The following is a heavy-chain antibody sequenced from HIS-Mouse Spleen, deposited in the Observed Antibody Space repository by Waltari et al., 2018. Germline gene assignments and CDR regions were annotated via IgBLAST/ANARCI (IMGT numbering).Heavy chain of an antibody. V-gene: IGHV3-21*01. CDR3: ARHWAAAGRSAFDI. Sequence: AGFTFSSYSMNWVRRAPGKGLEWVSSISSSSSYIYYADSVKGRSTISRDNAKNSLQLPMHSLRDEGTAVYDCARHWAAAGRSAFDIWGHGTMVTVSS. D-gene: IGHD6-13*01. J-gene: IGHJ3*02. CDR2: ISSSSSYI. CDR1: GFTFSSYS.